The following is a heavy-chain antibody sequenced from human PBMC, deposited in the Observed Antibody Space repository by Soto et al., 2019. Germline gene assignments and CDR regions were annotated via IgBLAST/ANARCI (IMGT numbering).Heavy chain of an antibody. CDR3: ATDTARTYYYYAMDV. CDR2: IYPGDSRT. D-gene: IGHD5-18*01. J-gene: IGHJ6*02. Sequence: GESLKISCKGSGYSFTSYWIGWVRQMPGKGLEWMGIIYPGDSRTSYSPSFQDHVTISVDKSISTAYLQWSSLKASDTAMYYCATDTARTYYYYAMDVWGQGTTVTVSS. V-gene: IGHV5-51*01. CDR1: GYSFTSYW.